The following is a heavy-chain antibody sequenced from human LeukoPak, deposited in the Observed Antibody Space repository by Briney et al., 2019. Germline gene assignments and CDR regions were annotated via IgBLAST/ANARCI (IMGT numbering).Heavy chain of an antibody. CDR2: IYYTGST. CDR1: GGSISGYY. J-gene: IGHJ4*02. Sequence: SETLSLTCTVSGGSISGYYWSWIRQPPGKGLEWIGYIYYTGSTDYNPSLKSRVAISVDTSKNQFSLKLSSVTAADTAVYYCARGSKAAPGTFDYWGQGTLVNVS. V-gene: IGHV4-59*01. D-gene: IGHD6-13*01. CDR3: ARGSKAAPGTFDY.